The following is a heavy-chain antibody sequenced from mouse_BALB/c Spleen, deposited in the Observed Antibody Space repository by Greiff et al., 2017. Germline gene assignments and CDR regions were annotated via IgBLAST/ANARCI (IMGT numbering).Heavy chain of an antibody. CDR1: GYTFTSYY. D-gene: IGHD2-1*01. J-gene: IGHJ4*01. Sequence: QVQLQQSGPELVKPGASVRISCKASGYTFTSYYIHWVKQRPGQGLEWIGWIYPGNVNTKYNEKFKGKATLTADKSSSTAYMQLSSLTSEDSAVYFCARGDGNLGYAMDYWGQGTSVTVSS. CDR3: ARGDGNLGYAMDY. V-gene: IGHV1S56*01. CDR2: IYPGNVNT.